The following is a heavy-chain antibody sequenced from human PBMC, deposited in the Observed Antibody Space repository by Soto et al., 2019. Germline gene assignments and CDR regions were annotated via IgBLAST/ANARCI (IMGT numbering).Heavy chain of an antibody. Sequence: QVQLVESGGGVVQPGRSLRLSCAASGFTFSSYAMHWVRQAPGKGLEWVAVISYDGSNKYYADSVKGRYTISRDNSKNTLYLQMNSLRAEDTAVYYCAGDLGGWYEADYWGQGTLVTVSS. CDR1: GFTFSSYA. V-gene: IGHV3-30-3*01. J-gene: IGHJ4*02. CDR3: AGDLGGWYEADY. CDR2: ISYDGSNK. D-gene: IGHD6-19*01.